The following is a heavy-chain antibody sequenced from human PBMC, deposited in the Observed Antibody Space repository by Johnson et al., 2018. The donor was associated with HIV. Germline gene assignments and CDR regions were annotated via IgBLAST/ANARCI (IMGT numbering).Heavy chain of an antibody. CDR1: GFTFDGYA. D-gene: IGHD6-13*01. J-gene: IGHJ3*01. Sequence: VQLVESGGGVVQPGRSLRLSCAASGFTFDGYAMHWVRQAPGKGLEWVSGISWYSGSLGYADSVKGRFTISRDNAKNSLYLQMNSLRAGDTALYYCARVGSSSADHWGQGTMVTVSS. CDR2: ISWYSGSL. CDR3: ARVGSSSADH. V-gene: IGHV3-9*01.